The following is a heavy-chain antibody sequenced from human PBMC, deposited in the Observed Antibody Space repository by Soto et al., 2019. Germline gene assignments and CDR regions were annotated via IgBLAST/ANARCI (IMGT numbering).Heavy chain of an antibody. J-gene: IGHJ4*02. CDR3: VRRVSGNYDY. CDR1: GFTFSSYD. V-gene: IGHV3-64*01. Sequence: EVQLAESGGGMVQPGGSLRLSCVASGFTFSSYDMHWVRQAPGKGLEYVSSISSNGGTTYYGNSVKGRFTISRDNSKNTLYLQIGSLRAEDISVYYCVRRVSGNYDYWGQGDLVTVSS. D-gene: IGHD1-7*01. CDR2: ISSNGGTT.